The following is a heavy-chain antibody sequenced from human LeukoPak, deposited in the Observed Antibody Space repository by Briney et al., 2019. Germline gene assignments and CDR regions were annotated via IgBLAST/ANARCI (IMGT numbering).Heavy chain of an antibody. D-gene: IGHD2-2*01. V-gene: IGHV4-31*03. CDR2: IYHTGST. CDR3: AKDGRYCSSNTCYQYFDS. CDR1: GGSISSGGYY. J-gene: IGHJ4*02. Sequence: PSETLSLTCTVSGGSISSGGYYWSWIRQYPGKGLEWIGYIYHTGSTYYNPSLQSRVSISLDMSKNQFSLKLTSVTAADTAVYYCAKDGRYCSSNTCYQYFDSWGQGALVTVSS.